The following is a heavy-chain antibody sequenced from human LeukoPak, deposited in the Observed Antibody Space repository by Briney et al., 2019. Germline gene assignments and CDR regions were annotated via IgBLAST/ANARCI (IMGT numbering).Heavy chain of an antibody. CDR1: GGSISSYY. Sequence: SETLSLTCTVSGGSISSYYWSWIRQPPGRGLEWIGYIYYSGSTSYNPSLKSRVSISVDTSKNQFSLKLSSVTAADTAVYYCATIRDTALRYWYFDLWGRGTLVTVSS. V-gene: IGHV4-59*01. J-gene: IGHJ2*01. D-gene: IGHD5-18*01. CDR3: ATIRDTALRYWYFDL. CDR2: IYYSGST.